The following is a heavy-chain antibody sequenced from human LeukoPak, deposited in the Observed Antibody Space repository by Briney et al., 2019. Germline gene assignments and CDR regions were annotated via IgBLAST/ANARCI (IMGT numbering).Heavy chain of an antibody. Sequence: PSQTLSLTCTVSGGSISSGDYYWSWIRQPPGKGLEWIAYMYYSGSTYYSPSLKSRVTMSADTSKNQPSLKLSSVTAADTAVYYCARPYYYDSRIDPWGQGILVTVSS. V-gene: IGHV4-30-4*01. J-gene: IGHJ5*02. D-gene: IGHD3-22*01. CDR2: MYYSGST. CDR3: ARPYYYDSRIDP. CDR1: GGSISSGDYY.